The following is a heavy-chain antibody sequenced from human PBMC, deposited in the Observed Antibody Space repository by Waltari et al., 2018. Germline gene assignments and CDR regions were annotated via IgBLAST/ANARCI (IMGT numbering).Heavy chain of an antibody. CDR1: GFTFSSYA. V-gene: IGHV3-30-3*01. Sequence: QVQLVESGGGVVQPGRSLRLSCAASGFTFSSYAMHWVPPAPGKGLEWVAVISYDGSNKYYADSVKGRFTISRDNSKNTLYLQMNSLRAEDTAVYYCARESSGSYYNEGYFDYWGQGTLVTVSS. CDR2: ISYDGSNK. CDR3: ARESSGSYYNEGYFDY. J-gene: IGHJ4*02. D-gene: IGHD1-26*01.